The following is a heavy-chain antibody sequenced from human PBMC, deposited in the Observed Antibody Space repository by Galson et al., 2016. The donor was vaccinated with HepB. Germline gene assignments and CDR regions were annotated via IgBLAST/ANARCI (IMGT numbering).Heavy chain of an antibody. CDR3: ARSRGATTHYGMDV. CDR2: ISSTSTMT. Sequence: SLRLSCAASGFTFNNYNMNWARQAPGKGLEWVSYISSTSTMTSYADTVKCRFAISRGNDKNSLYLQMNTLTHEDTAVYFCARSRGATTHYGMDVWGQGTTVTVSS. D-gene: IGHD3-10*01. J-gene: IGHJ6*02. CDR1: GFTFNNYN. V-gene: IGHV3-48*02.